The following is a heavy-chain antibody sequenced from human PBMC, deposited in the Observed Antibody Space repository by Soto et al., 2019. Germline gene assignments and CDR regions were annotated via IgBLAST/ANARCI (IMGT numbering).Heavy chain of an antibody. D-gene: IGHD6-13*01. J-gene: IGHJ6*03. Sequence: GASVKVSCKASGYTFTSYDINWVRQATGQGLEWMGWMNPNSGNTGYAQKFQGRVTMTRNTSISTAYMELSSLRSEDTAVYYCARGPPAHSSSWYPDVGYYYMDVWGKGTTVTVSS. V-gene: IGHV1-8*01. CDR1: GYTFTSYD. CDR2: MNPNSGNT. CDR3: ARGPPAHSSSWYPDVGYYYMDV.